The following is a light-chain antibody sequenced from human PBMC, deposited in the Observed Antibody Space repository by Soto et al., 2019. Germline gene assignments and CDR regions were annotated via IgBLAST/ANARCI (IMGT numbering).Light chain of an antibody. CDR2: KAS. CDR3: QQYPRLYT. Sequence: DIQMTQSPSTLSASVGDRVTITCRASQSISSWLAWYQQKPGKAPKLLIYKASSLESGVPSRFSGSGSWTEFTITISSLQPDEFDTYYCQQYPRLYTFGQGTKLEIK. CDR1: QSISSW. V-gene: IGKV1-5*03. J-gene: IGKJ2*01.